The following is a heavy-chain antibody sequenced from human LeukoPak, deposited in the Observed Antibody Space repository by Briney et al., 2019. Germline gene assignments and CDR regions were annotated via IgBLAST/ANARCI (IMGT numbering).Heavy chain of an antibody. J-gene: IGHJ4*02. Sequence: SETLSLTCTVSGGSMSSSSYYWGWIRQSPGKGLEWIGIIYYSGSTYYNPSLKSRVTISVDTSKNQFSLKLSSVTAADTAVYYCARELAVAGNFDYWGQGTLVTVSS. CDR1: GGSMSSSSYY. CDR2: IYYSGST. CDR3: ARELAVAGNFDY. D-gene: IGHD6-19*01. V-gene: IGHV4-39*07.